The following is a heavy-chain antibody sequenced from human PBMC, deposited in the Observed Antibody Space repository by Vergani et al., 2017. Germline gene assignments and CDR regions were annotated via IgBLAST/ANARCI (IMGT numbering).Heavy chain of an antibody. CDR2: IYTSGST. D-gene: IGHD2-15*01. Sequence: QVQLQESGPGLVKPSQTLSLTCTVSGGSISSGSYYWSWIRQPAGKGLEWIGRIYTSGSTNYNPSLKSRVTISVDTSKNQFSLTLSSVTAADTAVYYCARDGGSYDEAFDIWDQGTMVTVSS. J-gene: IGHJ3*02. CDR3: ARDGGSYDEAFDI. V-gene: IGHV4-61*02. CDR1: GGSISSGSYY.